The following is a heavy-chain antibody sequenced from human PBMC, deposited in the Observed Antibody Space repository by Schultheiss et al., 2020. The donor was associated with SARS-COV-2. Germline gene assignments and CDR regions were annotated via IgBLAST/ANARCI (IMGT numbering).Heavy chain of an antibody. Sequence: LETLSLTCTVSGNSISSYYWGWIRQPPGKGLEWIGYIYYSGSTNYNPSLKSRVTISVDTSKNQFSLKLSSVTAADTAVYYCARVAPLELRGGYYYYGMDVWGQGTTVTVSS. CDR3: ARVAPLELRGGYYYYGMDV. CDR2: IYYSGST. V-gene: IGHV4-59*12. D-gene: IGHD1-7*01. J-gene: IGHJ6*02. CDR1: GNSISSYY.